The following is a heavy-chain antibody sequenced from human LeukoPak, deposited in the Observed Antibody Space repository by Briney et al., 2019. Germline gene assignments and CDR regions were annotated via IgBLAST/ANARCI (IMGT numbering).Heavy chain of an antibody. CDR3: AREHKSYGDYPYYFDS. J-gene: IGHJ4*02. V-gene: IGHV4-30-4*01. CDR2: XXKNGGT. CDR1: SDSISSGDYY. Sequence: SQTLSPTCTVSSDSISSGDYYWSWIRQPAXXXXXXXXXXXKNGGTYYNPPLKSRVSISIDTSKNQFSLQLTSVTAADTAVYFCAREHKSYGDYPYYFDSWGQGTLVTVSS. D-gene: IGHD4-17*01.